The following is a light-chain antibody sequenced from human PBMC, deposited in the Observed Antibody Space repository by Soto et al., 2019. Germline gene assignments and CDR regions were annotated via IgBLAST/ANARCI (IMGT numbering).Light chain of an antibody. CDR3: QQYGSSPLT. Sequence: EIVLTQSPGTLSLSPGERATLSCRASQSVSSSYLAWYQQKPGQALRLLIYGASSRATGIPDRFSGSGSETDFTLTISRLEPEDFAVYYCQQYGSSPLTFGGGTKV. CDR1: QSVSSSY. J-gene: IGKJ4*01. CDR2: GAS. V-gene: IGKV3-20*01.